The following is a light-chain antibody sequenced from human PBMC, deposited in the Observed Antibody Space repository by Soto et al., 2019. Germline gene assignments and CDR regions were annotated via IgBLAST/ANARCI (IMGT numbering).Light chain of an antibody. CDR2: GAS. CDR3: QQTYRIPPT. Sequence: DIQMTQSPSSLSASVGDTVTISCRANQTFSGHLNWYQQKPGKAPKLLIYGASFLQSGVPSRFSGSGSGTDFTRTISSLQPDDSSTYYCQQTYRIPPTFGQGTKVEI. V-gene: IGKV1-39*01. J-gene: IGKJ2*01. CDR1: QTFSGH.